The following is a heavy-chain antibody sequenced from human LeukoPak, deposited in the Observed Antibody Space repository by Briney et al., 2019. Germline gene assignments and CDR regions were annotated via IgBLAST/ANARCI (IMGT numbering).Heavy chain of an antibody. CDR1: GFTFSRDW. CDR2: MNSDGSTT. Sequence: GGSLRLSCAASGFTFSRDWMHWVRQGPGKGLVWVSRMNSDGSTTNYADSVKGRFTISRDNAKNTLYLQMNSLRAEDTAVYYCVRALMGTSDHWGQGTLVTVSS. CDR3: VRALMGTSDH. J-gene: IGHJ4*02. D-gene: IGHD7-27*01. V-gene: IGHV3-74*01.